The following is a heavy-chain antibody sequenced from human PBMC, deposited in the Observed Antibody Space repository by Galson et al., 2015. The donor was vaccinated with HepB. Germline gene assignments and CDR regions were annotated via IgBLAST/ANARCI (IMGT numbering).Heavy chain of an antibody. D-gene: IGHD2-21*01. J-gene: IGHJ5*01. CDR3: AKRLAYCRGRCAGAWFDS. V-gene: IGHV3-23*01. CDR1: GFTFNSYA. CDR2: ISGSGGRT. Sequence: SLRLSCAASGFTFNSYAMNWVRQAPGKGLEWVSAISGSGGRTYYVDSVRGRFTISRDNSNNTLYLQMNSLRVEDTAVYFCAKRLAYCRGRCAGAWFDSWGQGTLVTVSS.